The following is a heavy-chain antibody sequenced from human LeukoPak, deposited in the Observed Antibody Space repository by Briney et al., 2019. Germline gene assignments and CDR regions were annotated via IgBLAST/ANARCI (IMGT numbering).Heavy chain of an antibody. CDR1: GYTFTGYS. Sequence: ASAKVSCKASGYTFTGYSMHWVRQAPGQGLEWMGWINPNSGGTNSAQKFQGRVTTTRAASISTAYMELSRLRSDDTAVYYCARERDNRYCSSISCYAFDYWGQGTLVTVSS. J-gene: IGHJ4*02. CDR3: ARERDNRYCSSISCYAFDY. D-gene: IGHD2-2*01. CDR2: INPNSGGT. V-gene: IGHV1-2*02.